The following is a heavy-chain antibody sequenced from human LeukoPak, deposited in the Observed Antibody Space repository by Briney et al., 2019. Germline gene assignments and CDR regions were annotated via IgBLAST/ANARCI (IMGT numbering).Heavy chain of an antibody. D-gene: IGHD6-13*01. CDR2: TYYRSKWYN. V-gene: IGHV6-1*01. CDR3: ARERDRYSSPQAGRWFDP. J-gene: IGHJ5*02. Sequence: ASQTLSLTCAPSGDSVSSNSAAWNWIRQSPSRGLEWLGRTYYRSKWYNDYAVSVKSRITINPDTSKNQFSLQLNSVTPEDTAVYYCARERDRYSSPQAGRWFDPWGQGTLVTVSS. CDR1: GDSVSSNSAA.